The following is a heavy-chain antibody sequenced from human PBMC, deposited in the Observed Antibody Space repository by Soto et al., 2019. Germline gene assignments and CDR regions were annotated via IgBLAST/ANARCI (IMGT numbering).Heavy chain of an antibody. Sequence: SDTLSRTFTVSGSSPSGYYWRWIRQPPGKGLEWIGDFYSSGSPHHNPSLKNRVSISEDRSKNEFSLKLSSVTAADTAIYYCAREFYYDSSGIGFDSWGQG. CDR1: GSSPSGYY. CDR2: FYSSGSP. D-gene: IGHD3-22*01. V-gene: IGHV4-59*01. J-gene: IGHJ4*02. CDR3: AREFYYDSSGIGFDS.